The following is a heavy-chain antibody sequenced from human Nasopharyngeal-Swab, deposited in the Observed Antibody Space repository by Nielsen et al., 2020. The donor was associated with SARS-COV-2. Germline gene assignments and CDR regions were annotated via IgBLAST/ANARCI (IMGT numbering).Heavy chain of an antibody. CDR1: GCRVISYA. CDR2: INAGNGNT. Sequence: SVMVSCMGSGCRVISYAMHWVRQAPGQRLEWMGWINAGNGNTKYSQKFQGRVTITRDTSASTAYMELSSLRSEDTAVYYCARDRIDSGFDYWGQGTLVTVSS. J-gene: IGHJ4*02. V-gene: IGHV1-3*01. CDR3: ARDRIDSGFDY. D-gene: IGHD3-10*01.